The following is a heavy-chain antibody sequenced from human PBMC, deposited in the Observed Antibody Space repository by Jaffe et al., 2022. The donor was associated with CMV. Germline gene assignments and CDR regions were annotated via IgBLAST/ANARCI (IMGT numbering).Heavy chain of an antibody. CDR2: ISGSGGST. J-gene: IGHJ6*02. D-gene: IGHD4-17*01. V-gene: IGHV3-23*01. CDR1: GFTFSSYA. Sequence: EVQLLESGGGLVQPGGSLRLSCAASGFTFSSYAMSWVRQAPGKGLEWVSAISGSGGSTYYADSVKGRFTISRDNSKNTLYLQMNSLRAEDTAVYYCAKDFGDDNYYYYGMDVWGQGTTVTVSS. CDR3: AKDFGDDNYYYYGMDV.